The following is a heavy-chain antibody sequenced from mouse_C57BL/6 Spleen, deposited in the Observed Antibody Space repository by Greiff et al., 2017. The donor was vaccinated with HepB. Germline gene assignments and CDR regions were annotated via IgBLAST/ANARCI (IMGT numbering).Heavy chain of an antibody. CDR2: IWWDDDK. Sequence: QVQLKESGPGILQPSQTLSLTCSFSGFSLSTFGMGVGWIRQPSGKGLEWLAHIWWDDDKYYNPALKSRLTISKDTSKNQVFLKIANVDTADTATYYCARIDGIYYGNLNAMDYWGQGTSVTVSS. D-gene: IGHD2-1*01. CDR1: GFSLSTFGMG. CDR3: ARIDGIYYGNLNAMDY. V-gene: IGHV8-8*01. J-gene: IGHJ4*01.